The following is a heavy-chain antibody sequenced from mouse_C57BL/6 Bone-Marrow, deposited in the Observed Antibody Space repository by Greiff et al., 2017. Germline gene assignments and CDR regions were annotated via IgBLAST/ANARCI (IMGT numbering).Heavy chain of an antibody. J-gene: IGHJ1*03. CDR3: ARSYYGSSDWYFDV. V-gene: IGHV1-82*01. CDR1: GYAFSSSW. Sequence: VKLKESGPELVKPGASVKISCKASGYAFSSSWMNWVKQRPGKGLEWIGRIYPGDGDTNYNGKFKGKATLTADKSSSTAYMHLSSLTSEDSAVYFCARSYYGSSDWYFDVWGTGTTVTVSS. CDR2: IYPGDGDT. D-gene: IGHD1-1*01.